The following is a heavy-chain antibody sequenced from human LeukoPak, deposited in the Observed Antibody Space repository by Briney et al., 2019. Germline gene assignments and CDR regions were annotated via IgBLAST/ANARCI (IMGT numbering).Heavy chain of an antibody. CDR2: IWYDGGNK. CDR3: AKDTSGYTDAFDI. CDR1: GFTFRSCG. D-gene: IGHD3-16*02. J-gene: IGHJ3*02. Sequence: GGSLRLSCAASGFTFRSCGMHWVRQAPGKGLEWVATIWYDGGNKFYADAVKGRFTISRDNSKNTLYLQMSSLRVEDTAVYYCAKDTSGYTDAFDIWGQGTMVTVSS. V-gene: IGHV3-33*06.